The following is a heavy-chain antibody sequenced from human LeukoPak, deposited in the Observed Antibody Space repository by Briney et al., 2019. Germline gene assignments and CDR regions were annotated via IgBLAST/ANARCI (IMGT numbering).Heavy chain of an antibody. Sequence: GESLKISCKGSGYSFTSYWIGWVRQMPGKGLEWMGIIYPGDSDTRYSPSFQGQVTISADKSISTTYLQWSSLKASDTAMYYCARPRVDEQWLAHDAFDIWGQGTMVTVSS. CDR1: GYSFTSYW. CDR2: IYPGDSDT. D-gene: IGHD6-19*01. V-gene: IGHV5-51*01. CDR3: ARPRVDEQWLAHDAFDI. J-gene: IGHJ3*02.